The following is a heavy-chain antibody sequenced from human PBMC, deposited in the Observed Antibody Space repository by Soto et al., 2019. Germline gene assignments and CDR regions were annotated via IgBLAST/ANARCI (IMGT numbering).Heavy chain of an antibody. Sequence: GESLKISCAASGFTFSSYDMHWVRQATGKGLEWVSAIGTAGDTYYPGSVKGRFTISRENAKNSLYLQMNSLRAEDTAVYYCAREGGVSSARGGYYYGMDVWGQGTTVTVSS. CDR1: GFTFSSYD. V-gene: IGHV3-13*01. J-gene: IGHJ6*02. D-gene: IGHD2-8*02. CDR2: IGTAGDT. CDR3: AREGGVSSARGGYYYGMDV.